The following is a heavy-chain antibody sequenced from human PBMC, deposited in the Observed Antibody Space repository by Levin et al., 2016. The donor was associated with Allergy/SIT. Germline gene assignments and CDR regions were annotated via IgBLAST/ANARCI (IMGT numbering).Heavy chain of an antibody. J-gene: IGHJ4*02. D-gene: IGHD3-16*01. CDR2: FYWDNDK. CDR3: AHTVDLTGGDFDY. Sequence: WIRQPPGKALECLAVFYWDNDKRYSPSLKTRLTITKNPSKNQVVLTMTNMNRVDTATYYCAHTVDLTGGDFDYWGQGTLVTVSS. V-gene: IGHV2-5*02.